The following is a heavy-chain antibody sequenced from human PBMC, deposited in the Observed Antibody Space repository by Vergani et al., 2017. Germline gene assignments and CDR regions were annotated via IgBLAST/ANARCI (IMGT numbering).Heavy chain of an antibody. D-gene: IGHD1-26*01. CDR1: GFTFSSYA. V-gene: IGHV3-23*01. CDR2: ISGSGGST. J-gene: IGHJ4*02. Sequence: EVQLLESGAGLVQPGGSLRLSCAASGFTFSSYAMSWVRQAPGKGLEWVSAISGSGGSTYYADSVKGRFTISRDNSKNTLYLQMNSLRAEDTAVYYCAKTLELRELRGPFDYWGQGTLVTVSS. CDR3: AKTLELRELRGPFDY.